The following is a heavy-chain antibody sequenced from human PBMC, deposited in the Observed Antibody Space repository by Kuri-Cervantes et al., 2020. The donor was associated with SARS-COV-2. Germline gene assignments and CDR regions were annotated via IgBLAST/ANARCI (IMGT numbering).Heavy chain of an antibody. CDR2: IWHDGSNK. CDR3: AKDRRCSVGNCYIESFYQ. V-gene: IGHV3-30*02. CDR1: GFTFSNYA. D-gene: IGHD2-15*01. Sequence: GGSLRLSCAASGFTFSNYAMHWVRQAPGKGLEWVAFIWHDGSNKYYVDAVKGQFTISRDNSKNTVFLQMKSLRVEDTAIYYCAKDRRCSVGNCYIESFYQWGQGTLVTVSS. J-gene: IGHJ1*01.